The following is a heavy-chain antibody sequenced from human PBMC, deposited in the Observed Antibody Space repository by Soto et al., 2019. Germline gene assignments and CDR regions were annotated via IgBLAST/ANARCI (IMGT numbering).Heavy chain of an antibody. CDR3: AKYKSSDFWSGYWDY. V-gene: IGHV3-23*01. CDR2: ISTSGGRP. D-gene: IGHD3-3*01. Sequence: EVQLLESGGGLVQPGGSLRLSCTASGITFSNYAMSWVRQAPRKGLEWVSSISTSGGRPYYADSVKGRFTISRDNSKNTLYLQMNSLRAEDTAVYYCAKYKSSDFWSGYWDYWGQGTLVTVSS. J-gene: IGHJ4*02. CDR1: GITFSNYA.